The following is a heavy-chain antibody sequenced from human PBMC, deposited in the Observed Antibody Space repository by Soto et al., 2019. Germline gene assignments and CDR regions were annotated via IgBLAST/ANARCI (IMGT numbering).Heavy chain of an antibody. CDR1: GYTFTDYY. Sequence: QVQLVQSGAEVKKPGASVKVSCKASGYTFTDYYMHWVRQAPGQGLEWLGWINPNSGGTNYAQKFQGSVPLTRDTSISTAYMELSRLRSDDTAVDYCARSKPNYDFWNALTSLDTFDIWGQGTMVTVSS. J-gene: IGHJ3*02. V-gene: IGHV1-2*02. CDR2: INPNSGGT. D-gene: IGHD3-3*01. CDR3: ARSKPNYDFWNALTSLDTFDI.